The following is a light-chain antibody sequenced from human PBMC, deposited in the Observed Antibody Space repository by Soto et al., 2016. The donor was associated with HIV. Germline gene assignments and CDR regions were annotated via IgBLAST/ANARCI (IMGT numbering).Light chain of an antibody. V-gene: IGKV1-39*01. CDR3: QQSSRTPRT. J-gene: IGKJ1*01. CDR1: QSISTY. Sequence: DIQMTQSPPAMSASVGDRVSITCRASQSISTYLNWYQQKPGRAPKLLIYDASSLQSGVPSRFSGRGSGTDFTLTISSLQHEDLATYYCQQSSRTPRTFGQGTRVEI. CDR2: DAS.